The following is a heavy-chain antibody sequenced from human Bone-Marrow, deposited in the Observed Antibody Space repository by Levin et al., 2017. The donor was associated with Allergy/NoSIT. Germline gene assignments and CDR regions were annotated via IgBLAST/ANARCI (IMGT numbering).Heavy chain of an antibody. Sequence: ASVKVSCKASGYTFTGYYIHWVRQAPGQGLEWMGWINPGSGDTNYAQQFHGRVTKNRDTAIEKGYIEVTRLKFDDSAVYVCARMLTGVWEWFDPWGQGTMVTVS. D-gene: IGHD1-20*01. CDR2: INPGSGDT. CDR3: ARMLTGVWEWFDP. CDR1: GYTFTGYY. V-gene: IGHV1-2*02. J-gene: IGHJ5*02.